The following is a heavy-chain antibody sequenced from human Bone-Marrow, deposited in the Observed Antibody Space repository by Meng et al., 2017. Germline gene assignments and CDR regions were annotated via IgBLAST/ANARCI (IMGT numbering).Heavy chain of an antibody. D-gene: IGHD3-22*01. J-gene: IGHJ3*02. CDR1: GFTFSIHG. CDR2: ISGSGGST. Sequence: GESLKISCTASGFTFSIHGMHWVRQAPGKGLEWVSAISGSGGSTYYADSVKGRFTISRDNSKNTLYLQMNSLRAEDTAVYYCAKDLEYYDSSGYYGQNAFDIWGQGTMVTVSS. CDR3: AKDLEYYDSSGYYGQNAFDI. V-gene: IGHV3-23*01.